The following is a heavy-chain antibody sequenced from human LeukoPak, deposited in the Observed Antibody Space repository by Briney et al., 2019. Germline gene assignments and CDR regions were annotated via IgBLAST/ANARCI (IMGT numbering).Heavy chain of an antibody. Sequence: GASVKVSCKASGYTFTSYGISWVRQAPGQGLEWMGWISAYNGNTNYAQKLQGRVTMTIDTSTSTAYMELRSLRSDDTAVYYCARSVLGADNPESTYYDSSGHMVDYWGQGTLVTVSS. CDR2: ISAYNGNT. V-gene: IGHV1-18*01. CDR3: ARSVLGADNPESTYYDSSGHMVDY. CDR1: GYTFTSYG. D-gene: IGHD3-22*01. J-gene: IGHJ4*02.